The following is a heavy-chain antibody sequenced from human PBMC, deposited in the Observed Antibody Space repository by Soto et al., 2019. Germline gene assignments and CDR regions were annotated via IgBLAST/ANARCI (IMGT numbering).Heavy chain of an antibody. D-gene: IGHD5-12*01. V-gene: IGHV1-2*04. Sequence: VQLVQSGAEVKKPGASVKVSCKSSGDSFNDYYLHWVRQAPGQGLEWMGWINPNSDVTKYAQKFQGWVTMTRDTSIRTVYRELSRLRSDDTAVYYCARESGGATATLDYYYFYMDVWGKGTTVTVSS. CDR1: GDSFNDYY. CDR2: INPNSDVT. CDR3: ARESGGATATLDYYYFYMDV. J-gene: IGHJ6*03.